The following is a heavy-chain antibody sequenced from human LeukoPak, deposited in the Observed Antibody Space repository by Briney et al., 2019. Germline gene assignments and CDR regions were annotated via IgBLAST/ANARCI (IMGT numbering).Heavy chain of an antibody. CDR1: GYTFTGNY. J-gene: IGHJ6*02. CDR2: IIPIFGTA. V-gene: IGHV1-69*13. D-gene: IGHD3-22*01. CDR3: ARFGAYYDSSGYYSDYYYYGMDV. Sequence: SVKVSCKASGYTFTGNYMHWVRQAPGQGLEWMGGIIPIFGTANYAQKFQGRVTITADESTSTAYMELSSLRSEDTAVYYCARFGAYYDSSGYYSDYYYYGMDVWGQGTTVTVSS.